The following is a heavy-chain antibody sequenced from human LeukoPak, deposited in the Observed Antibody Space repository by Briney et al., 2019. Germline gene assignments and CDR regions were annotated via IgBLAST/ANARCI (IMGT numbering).Heavy chain of an antibody. D-gene: IGHD3-22*01. Sequence: GGSLRLSCAASGFTFSSYAMHWVRQAPGKGLEWEAVISYDGSNKYYADSVKGRFTISRDNSKNTLYLQMNSLRAEDTAVYYCAKRRGYYDSSGSPDWGQGTLVTVSS. J-gene: IGHJ4*02. CDR2: ISYDGSNK. CDR1: GFTFSSYA. CDR3: AKRRGYYDSSGSPD. V-gene: IGHV3-30*04.